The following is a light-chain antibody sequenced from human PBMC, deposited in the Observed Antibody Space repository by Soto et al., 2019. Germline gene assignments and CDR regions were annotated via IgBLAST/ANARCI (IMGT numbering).Light chain of an antibody. J-gene: IGKJ1*01. CDR2: GAY. CDR1: QTISTY. V-gene: IGKV1-39*01. CDR3: QQSFGAPRT. Sequence: DIQMTQSPSTLSGSVGDRVTITCRASQTISTYLNWFQQRPGKAPKLLIYGAYTLQDGVPSRFSGSGSETEFTLTISSLQPEDFATYYCQQSFGAPRTFGQGTKVDIK.